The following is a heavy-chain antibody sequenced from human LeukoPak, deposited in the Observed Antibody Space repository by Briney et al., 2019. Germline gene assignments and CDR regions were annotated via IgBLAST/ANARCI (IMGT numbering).Heavy chain of an antibody. Sequence: TGGSLRLSCAASGFTVSSNYMSWVRQAPGKGLEWVSVIYSGGSTYYADSVKGRFTISRDNSKNTLYLQMNSLRAEDTAVYYCAREIIQLPGYFDYRGQGTLVTVSS. CDR1: GFTVSSNY. CDR3: AREIIQLPGYFDY. CDR2: IYSGGST. V-gene: IGHV3-53*01. D-gene: IGHD5-18*01. J-gene: IGHJ4*02.